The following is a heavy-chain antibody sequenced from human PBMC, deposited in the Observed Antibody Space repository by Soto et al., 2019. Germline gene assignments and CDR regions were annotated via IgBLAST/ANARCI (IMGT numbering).Heavy chain of an antibody. J-gene: IGHJ4*02. CDR1: GGSISSGGYS. D-gene: IGHD2-2*01. CDR3: ARGLHECIVVVPAAIEYYFDY. V-gene: IGHV4-30-2*01. Sequence: QLQLQESGSGLVKPSQTLSLTCAVSGGSISSGGYSWSWIRQPPGKGLEWIGYIYHSGSTYYNPSLKSRVTISVDRSKNQFSLKLSSVTAADTAVYYCARGLHECIVVVPAAIEYYFDYWGQGTLVTVSS. CDR2: IYHSGST.